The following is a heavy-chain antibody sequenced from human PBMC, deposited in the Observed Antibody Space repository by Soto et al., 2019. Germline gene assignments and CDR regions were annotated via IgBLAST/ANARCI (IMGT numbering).Heavy chain of an antibody. J-gene: IGHJ3*02. CDR1: GYTLTELS. V-gene: IGHV1-24*01. CDR3: ARDLYSTSWYVRAFDM. CDR2: INPDTTTT. Sequence: ASVKVSCKVSGYTLTELSMHWVRQAPGKGLEWMGVINPDTTTTIYAQKFQGRVTMTRDTSTSTVFLELSSLRSGDTAVYFCARDLYSTSWYVRAFDMWGQGTMVT. D-gene: IGHD6-13*01.